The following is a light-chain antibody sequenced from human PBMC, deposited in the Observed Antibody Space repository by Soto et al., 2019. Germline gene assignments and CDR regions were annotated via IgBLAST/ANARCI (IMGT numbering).Light chain of an antibody. J-gene: IGLJ3*02. CDR2: VEGSGSY. Sequence: QPVLTQSSSASASLGSSVKLTCALSSGHSSYIIAWHQQQPGKAPRYLMKVEGSGSYNKESGVPDRFSGSGSGADRHLTISNLQSEDEAVYYCETWDSNTRVFGGGTKVTVL. CDR3: ETWDSNTRV. V-gene: IGLV4-60*03. CDR1: SGHSSYI.